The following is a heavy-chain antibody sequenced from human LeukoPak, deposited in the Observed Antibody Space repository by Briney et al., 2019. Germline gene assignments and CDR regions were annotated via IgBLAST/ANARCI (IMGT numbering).Heavy chain of an antibody. D-gene: IGHD2-2*01. Sequence: GGSLRLSCAASGFTFSTYSMNWVRQAPGKGLEWISYISSSGSTMYYADSVKGRFTISRDNAKNSLYLQVYSLRVEDTAVCYCAPYCSSPTCHEVYFDSWGQGTLVTVSS. CDR3: APYCSSPTCHEVYFDS. V-gene: IGHV3-48*01. CDR2: ISSSGSTM. J-gene: IGHJ4*02. CDR1: GFTFSTYS.